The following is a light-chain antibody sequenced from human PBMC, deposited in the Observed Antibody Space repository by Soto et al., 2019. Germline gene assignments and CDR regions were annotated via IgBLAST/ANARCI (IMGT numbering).Light chain of an antibody. Sequence: DIQMTQSPSSLSASVGDRVTITCRASQGTNNYLAWYQQKPGKVPKLLIYAASTLQSGVPSRFSGSGSGTDFTLTISSLQPEDVATYYCQKYNSALLFGGGTKVEIK. CDR2: AAS. V-gene: IGKV1-27*01. CDR3: QKYNSALL. J-gene: IGKJ4*01. CDR1: QGTNNY.